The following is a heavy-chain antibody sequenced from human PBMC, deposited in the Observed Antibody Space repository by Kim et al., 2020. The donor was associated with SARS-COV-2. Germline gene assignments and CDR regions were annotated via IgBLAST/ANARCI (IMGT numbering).Heavy chain of an antibody. CDR3: AKDQSPAMVRGVGADY. V-gene: IGHV3-9*01. Sequence: GGSLRLSCAASGFTFDDYAMHWVRQAPGKGLEWVSGISWNSGSIGYADSVKGRFTISRDNAKNSLYLQMNSLRAEDTALYYCAKDQSPAMVRGVGADYWGQGTLVTVSS. J-gene: IGHJ4*02. CDR1: GFTFDDYA. CDR2: ISWNSGSI. D-gene: IGHD3-10*01.